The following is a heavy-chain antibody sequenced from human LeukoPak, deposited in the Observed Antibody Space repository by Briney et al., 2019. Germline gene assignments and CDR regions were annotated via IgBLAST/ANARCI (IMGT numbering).Heavy chain of an antibody. CDR1: GFTFSDYY. CDR2: ISSSGDSL. D-gene: IGHD4/OR15-4a*01. J-gene: IGHJ4*02. CDR3: AKESGALGAPLYDY. V-gene: IGHV3-11*01. Sequence: GGSLRLSCAASGFTFSDYYMTWIRQAPGKGLEWVSFISSSGDSLYYADSVRGRFTISRDNAKNSLFLQMNSLRAEDTAVYYCAKESGALGAPLYDYWGRGILVTASS.